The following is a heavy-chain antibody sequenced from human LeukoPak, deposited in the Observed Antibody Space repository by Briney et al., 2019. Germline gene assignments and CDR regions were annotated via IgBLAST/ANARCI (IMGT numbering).Heavy chain of an antibody. CDR3: AIVTSNWFDP. J-gene: IGHJ5*02. Sequence: SVKVSCKASGYTFTSYGISWVRQAPGQGLEWMGGIIPIFGTANYAQKFQGRVTITADESTSTAYMELSSLRSEDTAVYYCAIVTSNWFDPWGQGTLVTVSS. CDR1: GYTFTSYG. D-gene: IGHD2/OR15-2a*01. V-gene: IGHV1-69*13. CDR2: IIPIFGTA.